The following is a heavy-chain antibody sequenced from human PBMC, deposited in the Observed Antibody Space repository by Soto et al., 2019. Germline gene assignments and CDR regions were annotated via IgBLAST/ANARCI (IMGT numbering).Heavy chain of an antibody. V-gene: IGHV3-23*01. CDR2: ISGSGGST. CDR3: AKTARITMIVVVIAAFDY. Sequence: GGSLRLSXAASGFTFSSCAMSWVRQAPGKGLEWVSAISGSGGSTYYADSVKGRFTISRDNSKNTLYLQMNSLRAEDTAVYYCAKTARITMIVVVIAAFDYWGQGTLVTVSS. D-gene: IGHD3-22*01. CDR1: GFTFSSCA. J-gene: IGHJ4*02.